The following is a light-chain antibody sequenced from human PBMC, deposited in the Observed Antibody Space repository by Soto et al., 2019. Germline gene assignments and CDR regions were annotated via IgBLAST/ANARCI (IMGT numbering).Light chain of an antibody. CDR1: TSNIGSNA. CDR3: AAWDDSLNGVL. J-gene: IGLJ2*01. CDR2: NDN. Sequence: QSALTQPPSTSEAPGQRVTMSCSGSTSNIGSNAVSWYQQVHGTAPKLLIYNDNQRHSGVPDRLSGSRSGTSASLAINGLQSEDEDEYYCAAWDDSLNGVLFGGGTKLTVL. V-gene: IGLV1-44*01.